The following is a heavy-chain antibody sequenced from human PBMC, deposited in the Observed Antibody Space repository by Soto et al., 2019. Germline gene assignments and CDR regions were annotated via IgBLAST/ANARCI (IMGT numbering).Heavy chain of an antibody. V-gene: IGHV1-8*01. CDR2: MNAETGNA. CDR3: AMGSCAGGLDWFDL. Sequence: ASLKVSCKASGYTFINHDINWVRRAPGQGLEWMGWMNAETGNAGYAQIFQGRVTMTRDTSINTAYMELSSLTSEDTAVYFCAMGSCAGGLDWFDLWGQGTLVIVSS. CDR1: GYTFINHD. J-gene: IGHJ5*02. D-gene: IGHD2-15*01.